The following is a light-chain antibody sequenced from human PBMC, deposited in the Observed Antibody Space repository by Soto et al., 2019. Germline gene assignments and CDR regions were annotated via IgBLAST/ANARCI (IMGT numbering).Light chain of an antibody. J-gene: IGLJ3*02. V-gene: IGLV4-60*03. CDR2: LEGSGSY. CDR1: SGHSSYI. CDR3: ETWDSTTWV. Sequence: QLVLTQSSSASASLGSSVKLTCTLSSGHSSYIIAWHQQQPGKAPRYLMKLEGSGSYNKGSGVPDRFSGSSSGADRYLTISNLQSEDEADYYCETWDSTTWVFGGGTKVTVL.